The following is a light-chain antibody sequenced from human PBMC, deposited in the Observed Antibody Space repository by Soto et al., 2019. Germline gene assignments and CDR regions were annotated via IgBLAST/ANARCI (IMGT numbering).Light chain of an antibody. J-gene: IGKJ5*01. CDR1: QSVSTRS. Sequence: EIVITQSPATLSVSPGGRATLSCRASQSVSTRSLAWYQQKPGQAPRLLIYGASTRATAIPARFSGSGSGTEFTLTISSLQSEDFAVYFCQQYDNWPYTFGQGTRLEI. CDR3: QQYDNWPYT. CDR2: GAS. V-gene: IGKV3-15*01.